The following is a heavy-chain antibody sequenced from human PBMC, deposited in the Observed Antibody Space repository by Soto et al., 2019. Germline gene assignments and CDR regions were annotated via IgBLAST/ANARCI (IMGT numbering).Heavy chain of an antibody. CDR2: IYCDDDK. CDR1: GFSLSTSGVG. CDR3: AHRRHTYYDFWSGYSPFDY. D-gene: IGHD3-3*01. J-gene: IGHJ4*02. V-gene: IGHV2-5*02. Sequence: QITLKESGPTLVKPTQTLTLTCTFSGFSLSTSGVGVGWIRQPPGTTLEWLALIYCDDDKRYSPALKSRLTPTKDTSKNHVVLTMTNMDPVDTATFYCAHRRHTYYDFWSGYSPFDYWGQGPLVTVSS.